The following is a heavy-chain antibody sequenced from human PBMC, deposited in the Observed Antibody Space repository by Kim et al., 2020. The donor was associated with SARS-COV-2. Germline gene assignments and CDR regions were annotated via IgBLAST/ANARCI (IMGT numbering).Heavy chain of an antibody. J-gene: IGHJ4*02. V-gene: IGHV4-39*01. D-gene: IGHD7-27*01. CDR3: ARQGALTGAHYFDF. Sequence: YTPSLKSRVTILVDMSKNHFSLKLSSVTAADKAFYYCARQGALTGAHYFDFWGQGTLVTVSS.